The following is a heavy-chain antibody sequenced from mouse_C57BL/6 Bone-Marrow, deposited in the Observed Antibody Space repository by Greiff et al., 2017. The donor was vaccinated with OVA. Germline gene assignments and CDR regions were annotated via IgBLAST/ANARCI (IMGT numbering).Heavy chain of an antibody. D-gene: IGHD2-1*01. CDR3: ARDGNYGFAY. CDR1: GFTFSDFY. J-gene: IGHJ3*01. CDR2: SRNKANDYTT. Sequence: EVKVVESGGGLVQSGRSLRLSCATSGFTFSDFYMEWVRQAPGKGLEWIAASRNKANDYTTEYSASVKGRFIVSRDTSQSILYLQMNALRAEDTAIYYCARDGNYGFAYWGQGTLVTVSA. V-gene: IGHV7-1*01.